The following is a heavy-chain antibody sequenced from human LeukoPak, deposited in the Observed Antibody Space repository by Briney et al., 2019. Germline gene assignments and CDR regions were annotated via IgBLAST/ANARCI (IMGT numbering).Heavy chain of an antibody. CDR3: ARGGPLARTTDY. J-gene: IGHJ4*02. Sequence: PGGSLRLSCAASGFTFSSYWMHWVRQAPGKGLVWVSHINTDGSSTTYADSVKGRFTISRDNAKKTLYLQMNSLRAEDTVVYYCARGGPLARTTDYWGQGTLVTVSS. D-gene: IGHD1-1*01. CDR1: GFTFSSYW. CDR2: INTDGSST. V-gene: IGHV3-74*01.